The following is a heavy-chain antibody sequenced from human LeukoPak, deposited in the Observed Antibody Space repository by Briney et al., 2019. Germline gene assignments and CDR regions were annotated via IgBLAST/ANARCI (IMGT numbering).Heavy chain of an antibody. CDR1: VVTASSNTGA. CDR3: ARDGWPALDY. D-gene: IGHD2-15*01. CDR2: PFYRSKWYN. Sequence: SQTLSLSSALAVVTASSNTGAWKWIRQPPLRGLEWLGRPFYRSKWYNAYAGSVKRRITISPDTSKNHFSLHLGSVSPEDTAMYYCARDGWPALDYWGQGSLVTVSS. J-gene: IGHJ4*02. V-gene: IGHV6-1*01.